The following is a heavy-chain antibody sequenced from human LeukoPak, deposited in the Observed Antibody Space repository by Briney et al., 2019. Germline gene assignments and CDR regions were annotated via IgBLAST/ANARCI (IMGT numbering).Heavy chain of an antibody. CDR2: IRYDGNNK. J-gene: IGHJ4*02. Sequence: GGSLRLSCAASGFTFRSYGMHWVRQAPGKGLEWVAFIRYDGNNKYYADSVKGRFTISRDNSKNTLYLQMDSLRAEDTAVYYCAKGRRSYWGYFDYWGQGTLVTVSS. D-gene: IGHD1-26*01. CDR3: AKGRRSYWGYFDY. CDR1: GFTFRSYG. V-gene: IGHV3-30*02.